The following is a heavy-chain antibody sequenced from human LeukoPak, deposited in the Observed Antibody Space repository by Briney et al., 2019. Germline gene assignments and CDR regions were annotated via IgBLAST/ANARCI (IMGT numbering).Heavy chain of an antibody. CDR2: IYYSEST. J-gene: IGHJ4*02. CDR3: ARRRDGYNFMGSFDY. V-gene: IGHV4-59*08. CDR1: GGSFSDYY. D-gene: IGHD5-24*01. Sequence: SETLSLTCAVYGGSFSDYYWSWIRQPPGKGLEWIGYIYYSESTNYNPSLKSRVTISVDTSKNQFSLKLSSVTAADTAVYYCARRRDGYNFMGSFDYWGQGTLVTVSS.